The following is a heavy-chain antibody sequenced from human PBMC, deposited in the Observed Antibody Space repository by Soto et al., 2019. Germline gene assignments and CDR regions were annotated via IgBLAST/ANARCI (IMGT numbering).Heavy chain of an antibody. CDR1: GFTFSRYY. D-gene: IGHD2-2*01. Sequence: ELQLVESGGGLVEPGESLRLSCAASGFTFSRYYMNWVRQAPGKGLEWVSSISTTSTYTHYADSLKGRFTISRDNAKKLLYLQMDSLRAEDTAVYYCARDDGLSSTNVKAFDIWGQGRKVTVSS. CDR3: ARDDGLSSTNVKAFDI. CDR2: ISTTSTYT. J-gene: IGHJ3*02. V-gene: IGHV3-21*01.